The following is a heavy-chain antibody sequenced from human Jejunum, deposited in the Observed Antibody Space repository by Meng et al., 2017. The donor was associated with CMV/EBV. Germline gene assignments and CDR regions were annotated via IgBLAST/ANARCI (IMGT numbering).Heavy chain of an antibody. J-gene: IGHJ4*02. CDR1: GRSISSCDFR. CDR2: IDNRGST. V-gene: IGHV4-30-4*01. Sequence: HLDDAGPRLVKPSQTLSLTWPAPGRSISSCDFRWSWIRQPPGKGLEYIGYIDNRGSTYYNPSLKSRVTMSMDTSKNQFSLKLTSVTAADTAVYYCARGYSSGWNYFHYWGQGTLVTVSS. CDR3: ARGYSSGWNYFHY. D-gene: IGHD6-19*01.